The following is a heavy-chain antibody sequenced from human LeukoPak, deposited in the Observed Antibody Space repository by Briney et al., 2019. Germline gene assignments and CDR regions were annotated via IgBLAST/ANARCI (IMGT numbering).Heavy chain of an antibody. CDR2: IIPIFGTA. Sequence: ASVKVSCKASGGTFSSYAISWVRQAPGQGLEWMGGIIPIFGTANYAQKFQGRVTITADESTSTAYMELSSLRSEDTAVYYCASVLHYDFWSGYYTLDYWGQGTLVTVSS. CDR3: ASVLHYDFWSGYYTLDY. CDR1: GGTFSSYA. D-gene: IGHD3-3*01. V-gene: IGHV1-69*13. J-gene: IGHJ4*02.